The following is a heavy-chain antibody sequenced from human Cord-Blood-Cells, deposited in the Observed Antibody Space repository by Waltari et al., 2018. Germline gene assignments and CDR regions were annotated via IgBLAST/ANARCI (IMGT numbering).Heavy chain of an antibody. CDR2: IYYSGST. J-gene: IGHJ4*02. CDR1: GGSISSSSYY. CDR3: ARHRGYSSSWPLDY. D-gene: IGHD6-13*01. V-gene: IGHV4-39*01. Sequence: QLQLQESGPGLVKPSQTLSLPCTVPGGSISSSSYYWGWIRQPPGQGQAWIGSIYYSGSTYYNPSLKSRVTISVDTSKNQFSLKLSSVTAADTAVYYCARHRGYSSSWPLDYWGQGTLVTVSS.